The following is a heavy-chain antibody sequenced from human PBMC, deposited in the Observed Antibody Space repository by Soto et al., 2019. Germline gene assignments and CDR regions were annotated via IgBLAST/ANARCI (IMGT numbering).Heavy chain of an antibody. Sequence: PGGSLRLSCAASGFTFSSYWMHWVRQAPGKGLVWVSRINSDGSSTSYADSVKGRFTISRDNAKNTLYLQMNSLRAEDTAVYYCARDGGPCSGGSCYRRRYYYYGMDVWGQGTTVTVSS. CDR2: INSDGSST. CDR3: ARDGGPCSGGSCYRRRYYYYGMDV. D-gene: IGHD2-15*01. CDR1: GFTFSSYW. J-gene: IGHJ6*02. V-gene: IGHV3-74*01.